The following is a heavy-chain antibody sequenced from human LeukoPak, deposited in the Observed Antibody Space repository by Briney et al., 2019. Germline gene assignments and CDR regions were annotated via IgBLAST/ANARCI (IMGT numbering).Heavy chain of an antibody. J-gene: IGHJ4*02. CDR1: GFTFSSYA. CDR3: ARWGGIGYFDY. CDR2: ISGSGGST. D-gene: IGHD1-26*01. Sequence: GRSLRLSCAASGFTFSSYAMSWVRQAPGKGLEWVSGISGSGGSTYYADSVRGRFTISRDNSKNTLYLQMNSLRAEDTALYYCARWGGIGYFDYWGQGTLVTVSS. V-gene: IGHV3-23*01.